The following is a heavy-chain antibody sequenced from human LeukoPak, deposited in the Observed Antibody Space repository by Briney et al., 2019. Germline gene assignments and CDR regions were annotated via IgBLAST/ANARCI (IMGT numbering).Heavy chain of an antibody. CDR2: LNADGNSI. V-gene: IGHV3-74*01. J-gene: IGHJ4*02. CDR1: GFTFSNYW. D-gene: IGHD6-19*01. CDR3: ARETVIAVAGHFDY. Sequence: GGSLRLSCAASGFTFSNYWMHWVRQAPGKGLVWVSRLNADGNSITYADSVRGRFTISRDNAKNTVHLQMNSLRAEDTAVYYCARETVIAVAGHFDYWGQGTLVTVSS.